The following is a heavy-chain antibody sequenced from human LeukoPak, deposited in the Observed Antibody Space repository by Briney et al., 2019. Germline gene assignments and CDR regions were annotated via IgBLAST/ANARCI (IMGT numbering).Heavy chain of an antibody. J-gene: IGHJ4*02. CDR3: ANGIAAAQFDY. CDR1: GFTFSSYG. Sequence: GRSLRLSCAASGFTFSSYGMHWVRQAPGKGLEWVAVISYDGSNKYYADSVKGRFTISRDNSKNTLYLQMNSLRAEDTAVYYCANGIAAAQFDYWGQGTLVTVSS. D-gene: IGHD6-6*01. CDR2: ISYDGSNK. V-gene: IGHV3-30*18.